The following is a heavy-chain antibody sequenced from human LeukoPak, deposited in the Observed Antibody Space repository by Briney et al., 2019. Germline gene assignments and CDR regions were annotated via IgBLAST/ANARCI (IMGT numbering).Heavy chain of an antibody. J-gene: IGHJ3*02. Sequence: GRSLRLSCAASGFTFSSYAMHWVRQAPGKGLEWVAVISYDGSNKYYADSVKGRFTISRDNSENTLYLQMNSLRAEDTAVYYCARDNTMVRGVANAFDIWGQGTMVTVSS. CDR2: ISYDGSNK. V-gene: IGHV3-30*04. D-gene: IGHD3-10*01. CDR1: GFTFSSYA. CDR3: ARDNTMVRGVANAFDI.